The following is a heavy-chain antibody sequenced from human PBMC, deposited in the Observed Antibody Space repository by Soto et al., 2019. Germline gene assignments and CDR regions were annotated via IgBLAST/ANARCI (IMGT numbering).Heavy chain of an antibody. CDR2: ISSSGSTI. V-gene: IGHV3-11*01. CDR1: GFTFDHYY. J-gene: IGHJ6*03. Sequence: GGSLRLSCAASGFTFDHYYMHWVRHSPGKGLEWVSYISSSGSTIYYADSVKGRFTISRDNSKNSLYLQMNSLRAEDTAVYYCARDGGDYYYYYMDVWGKGTTVTVSS. D-gene: IGHD6-25*01. CDR3: ARDGGDYYYYYMDV.